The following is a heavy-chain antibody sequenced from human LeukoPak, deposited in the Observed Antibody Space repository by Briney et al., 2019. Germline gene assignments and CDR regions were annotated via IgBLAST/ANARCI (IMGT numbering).Heavy chain of an antibody. J-gene: IGHJ4*02. CDR3: ARDLWFGEFPYYFDQ. V-gene: IGHV3-7*01. CDR1: GFTFSSYW. D-gene: IGHD3-10*01. Sequence: GGSLGLSCAASGFTFSSYWMSWVRQAPGKGLEWVANIKHDGSDKYYVDSVKGRFTISRDNAKNSLYLQMNSLRAEDTAMYYCARDLWFGEFPYYFDQWGQGTLVTVSS. CDR2: IKHDGSDK.